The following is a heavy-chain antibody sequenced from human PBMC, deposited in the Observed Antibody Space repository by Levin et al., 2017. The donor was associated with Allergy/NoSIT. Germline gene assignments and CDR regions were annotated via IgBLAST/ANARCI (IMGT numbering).Heavy chain of an antibody. CDR1: GFTFSTYW. J-gene: IGHJ5*02. D-gene: IGHD2-2*01. V-gene: IGHV3-74*01. Sequence: SCSTSGFTFSTYWMHWVRQAPGKGLVWVSRINSDGSSTSYAESVKGRFTISRDNAKNTLFLQMNNLRAEDAAVYYCVTNYCGSCYGWFDPWGQGTLVTVSS. CDR3: VTNYCGSCYGWFDP. CDR2: INSDGSST.